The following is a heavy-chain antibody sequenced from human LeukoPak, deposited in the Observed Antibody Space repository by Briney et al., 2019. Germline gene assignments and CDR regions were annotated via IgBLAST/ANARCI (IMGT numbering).Heavy chain of an antibody. Sequence: SVKVSCKASGGTFSSYAISWVRQAPGQGLEWMGGIIPIFGTANYAQKFQGRVTITADKSTSTAYMELSSLRSEDTAVYYCARDSQDYYDSSGYYWFDPWGQGTLVTVSS. V-gene: IGHV1-69*06. CDR1: GGTFSSYA. J-gene: IGHJ5*02. CDR3: ARDSQDYYDSSGYYWFDP. D-gene: IGHD3-22*01. CDR2: IIPIFGTA.